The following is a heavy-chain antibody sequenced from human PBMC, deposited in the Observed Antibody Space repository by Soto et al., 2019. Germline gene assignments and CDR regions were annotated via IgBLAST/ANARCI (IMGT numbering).Heavy chain of an antibody. D-gene: IGHD6-6*01. J-gene: IGHJ5*02. Sequence: ASVKVSCKASGYTFTSYGISWVRQAPGQGLEWMGWISAYNGNTNYAQKLQGRVTMTTDTSTSTAYMELRSLRSDETDVYYCAREGAAHLRSWFDPWGQGTLVTVSS. CDR2: ISAYNGNT. CDR3: AREGAAHLRSWFDP. V-gene: IGHV1-18*01. CDR1: GYTFTSYG.